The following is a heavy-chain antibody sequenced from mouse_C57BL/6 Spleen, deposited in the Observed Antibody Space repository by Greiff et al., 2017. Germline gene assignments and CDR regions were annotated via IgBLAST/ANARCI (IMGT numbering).Heavy chain of an antibody. CDR2: IRSKSSNYAT. Sequence: EVQLVESGGGLVQPKGSLKLSCAASGFTFNTYAMHWVRQAPGKGLEWVARIRSKSSNYATYYADSVKDRFTISRDDSQSMLYLQMNNLKTEDTAMYYCVRDPDGYYLPGFAYWGQGTLVTVSA. V-gene: IGHV10-3*01. CDR1: GFTFNTYA. J-gene: IGHJ3*01. D-gene: IGHD2-3*01. CDR3: VRDPDGYYLPGFAY.